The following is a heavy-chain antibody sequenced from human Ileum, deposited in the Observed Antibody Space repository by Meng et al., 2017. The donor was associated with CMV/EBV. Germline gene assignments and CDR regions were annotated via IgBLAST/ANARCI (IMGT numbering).Heavy chain of an antibody. Sequence: QVQVEYVGARVFQPWGLLRLSCVASGVSVSKYTMHRVRQAPGKGLEWVAFIDLNGNDENYSASVKGRLTISRDNSKHSLYLLMNTLRPEDTAVYYCVRDYNWGLDYWGQGALVTVSS. J-gene: IGHJ4*02. CDR1: GVSVSKYT. CDR2: IDLNGNDE. V-gene: IGHV3-30*02. CDR3: VRDYNWGLDY. D-gene: IGHD7-27*01.